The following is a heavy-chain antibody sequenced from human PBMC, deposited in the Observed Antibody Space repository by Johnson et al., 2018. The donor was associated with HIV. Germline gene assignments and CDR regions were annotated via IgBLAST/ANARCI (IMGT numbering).Heavy chain of an antibody. J-gene: IGHJ3*02. D-gene: IGHD2-15*01. V-gene: IGHV3-30*04. CDR1: GFTFSSYA. CDR3: ARGIVLVVGATRGDGFDI. Sequence: VQLVESGGGVVQPGRSLRLSCAASGFTFSSYAMHWVRQAPGKGLEWVAVISYDGSKKYYADSVKGRFTISRDNAKNSLYLQMNSLRAEDTALYYCARGIVLVVGATRGDGFDIWGQGTMVTVSS. CDR2: ISYDGSKK.